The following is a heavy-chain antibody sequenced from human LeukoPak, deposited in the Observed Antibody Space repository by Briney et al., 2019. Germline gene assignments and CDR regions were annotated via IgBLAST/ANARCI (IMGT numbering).Heavy chain of an antibody. CDR2: ISGSGGST. CDR3: GKDYGDYGFGDY. Sequence: PGGSLRLSCAASGFTFSSYGMSWVRQAPGKGLEWVSAISGSGGSTYYADSMKGRFTISRDNSKNTLYLQMHSLRAEDTAVYYCGKDYGDYGFGDYWGQGTLVTVSS. D-gene: IGHD4-17*01. J-gene: IGHJ4*02. CDR1: GFTFSSYG. V-gene: IGHV3-23*01.